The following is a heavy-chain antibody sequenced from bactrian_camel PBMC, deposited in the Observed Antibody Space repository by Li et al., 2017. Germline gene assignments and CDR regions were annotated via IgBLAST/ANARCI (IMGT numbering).Heavy chain of an antibody. CDR1: GDPYSSNC. V-gene: IGHV3S55*01. D-gene: IGHD1*01. Sequence: HVQLVESGGASVQAGKSLRLSCKITGDPYSSNCRAWFRQAPAAKQREGVAGIDTDGTTSYAESVKGRFTISIDNARTTLYLQMNSLKPEDTAMYYCAAYLMHRDSYGRLRCPTSTYDYWGQGTQVTVS. CDR2: IDTDGTT. J-gene: IGHJ4*01. CDR3: AAYLMHRDSYGRLRCPTSTYDY.